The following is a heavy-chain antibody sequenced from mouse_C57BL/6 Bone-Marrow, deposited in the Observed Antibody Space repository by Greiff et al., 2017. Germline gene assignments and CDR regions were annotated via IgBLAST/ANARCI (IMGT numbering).Heavy chain of an antibody. V-gene: IGHV3-6*01. CDR1: GYSITSGYY. CDR3: ARGYDYGYYFDY. J-gene: IGHJ2*01. Sequence: EVKLVESGPGLVKPSPSLSLTCSVTGYSITSGYYWNWIRQFPGNKMEWMGYISYDGSNNYNPSLKNRISITRDTSKNQFFLKLNSVTTEDTATYYCARGYDYGYYFDYWGQGATLTVSS. D-gene: IGHD2-4*01. CDR2: ISYDGSN.